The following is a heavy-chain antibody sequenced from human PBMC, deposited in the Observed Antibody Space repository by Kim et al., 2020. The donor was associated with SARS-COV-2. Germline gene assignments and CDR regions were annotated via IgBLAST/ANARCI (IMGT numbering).Heavy chain of an antibody. D-gene: IGHD3-22*01. CDR3: ARDIFHDSSGYYFGGDY. CDR2: INSDGSST. J-gene: IGHJ4*02. V-gene: IGHV3-74*01. Sequence: GGSLRLSCAASGFTFSSYWMHWVRQAPGKGLVWVSRINSDGSSTSYADSVKGRFTISRDNAKNTLYLQMNSLRAEDTAVYYCARDIFHDSSGYYFGGDYWGQGTLVTVSS. CDR1: GFTFSSYW.